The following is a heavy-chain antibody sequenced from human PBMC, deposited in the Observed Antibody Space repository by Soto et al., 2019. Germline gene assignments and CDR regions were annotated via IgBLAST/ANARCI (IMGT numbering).Heavy chain of an antibody. J-gene: IGHJ4*02. Sequence: QVQLQESGPGLVKPSGTLSLTCTVSGDSITTPYWWSWVRQPPGRGLEWIGEIFHGGSTNYSPSLRNRVTISVDKSKNQFSLKLTSVTAADTAMYYCARFSIAEVGYFDYWGLGALVTVS. V-gene: IGHV4-4*02. CDR1: GDSITTPYW. CDR3: ARFSIAEVGYFDY. CDR2: IFHGGST. D-gene: IGHD6-13*01.